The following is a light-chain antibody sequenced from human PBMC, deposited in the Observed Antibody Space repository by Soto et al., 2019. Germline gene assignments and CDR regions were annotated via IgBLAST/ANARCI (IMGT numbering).Light chain of an antibody. V-gene: IGKV1-5*03. CDR1: QTISRW. CDR3: QHYNSHSEA. J-gene: IGKJ1*01. CDR2: KAS. Sequence: SQVNQSPAALSVNVGNRVTITCRASQTISRWLAWYQQKPGKAPKLLIYKASTLKSGVPSRFSGSGSGTEFTLTFSSLQPDDFATYCCQHYNSHSEAFPQGTKVDIK.